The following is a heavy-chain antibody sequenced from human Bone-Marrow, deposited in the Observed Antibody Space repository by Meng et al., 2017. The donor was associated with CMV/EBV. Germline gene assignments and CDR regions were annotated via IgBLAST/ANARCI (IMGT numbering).Heavy chain of an antibody. CDR1: GFTFSSYE. D-gene: IGHD3-3*01. CDR2: IRSKANSYAT. V-gene: IGHV3-73*01. Sequence: GGSLRLSCAASGFTFSSYEMNWVRQASGKGLEWVGRIRSKANSYATAYAASVKGRFTISRDDSKDTAYLQMNSLKTEDTAVYYCTRDYDLEGPYYYYGMDVWGQGTTVTVSS. CDR3: TRDYDLEGPYYYYGMDV. J-gene: IGHJ6*02.